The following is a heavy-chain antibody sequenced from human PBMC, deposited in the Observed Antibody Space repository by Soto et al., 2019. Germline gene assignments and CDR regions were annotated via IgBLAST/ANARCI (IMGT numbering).Heavy chain of an antibody. CDR3: ARRYCSDSSCSYFDY. Sequence: PSETLSLTCAVYGGSVSGYFWSWIRQPPGKGLEWIGEINHSGTTSYSPSLDSRVTTSVDTSKNQFSLRLSSVTAADTAIYYCARRYCSDSSCSYFDYWGRGTMVTVYS. V-gene: IGHV4-34*01. CDR1: GGSVSGYF. J-gene: IGHJ4*02. D-gene: IGHD2-15*01. CDR2: INHSGTT.